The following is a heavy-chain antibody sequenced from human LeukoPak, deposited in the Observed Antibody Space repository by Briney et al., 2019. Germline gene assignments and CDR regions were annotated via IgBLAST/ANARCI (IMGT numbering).Heavy chain of an antibody. CDR2: ISGSGGST. CDR1: GFTFSSYA. D-gene: IGHD3-22*01. Sequence: RAGGSLRLSCAASGFTFSSYAMSWVRQAPGKGLEWVSAISGSGGSTYYADSVKGRFTISRDNSKNTLYLQMNSLRAEDTAVYYCAKERITMIVVVIAPGSDAFDIWGQGTMVTASS. J-gene: IGHJ3*02. V-gene: IGHV3-23*01. CDR3: AKERITMIVVVIAPGSDAFDI.